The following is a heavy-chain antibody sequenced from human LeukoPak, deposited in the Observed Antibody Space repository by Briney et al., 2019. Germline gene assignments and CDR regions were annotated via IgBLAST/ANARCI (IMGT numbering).Heavy chain of an antibody. V-gene: IGHV1-18*01. CDR1: GGTFTSYG. Sequence: ASVKVSCKASGGTFTSYGISWVRQAPGQGLEWMGWISAYNGNTNYAQKLQGRVTMTTDTSTSTAYMELRSLRSDDTAVYYCARETAVAGTVDYWGQGTLVTVSS. CDR2: ISAYNGNT. J-gene: IGHJ4*02. D-gene: IGHD6-19*01. CDR3: ARETAVAGTVDY.